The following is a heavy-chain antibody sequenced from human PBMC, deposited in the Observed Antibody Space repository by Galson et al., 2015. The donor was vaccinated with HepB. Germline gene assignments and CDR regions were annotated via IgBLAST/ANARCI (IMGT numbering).Heavy chain of an antibody. J-gene: IGHJ4*02. CDR2: IDWDDDK. Sequence: PALVKPTQTLTLTCTFSGFSLSTSGVGVGWIRQPPGKALEWLALIDWDDDKYYSTSRKTRLTISKDTSKNQVVLTMTNMDPVDTAAYYCARILDYGDYFYFDYWGQGTLVTVSS. D-gene: IGHD4-17*01. CDR1: GFSLSTSGVG. V-gene: IGHV2-70*01. CDR3: ARILDYGDYFYFDY.